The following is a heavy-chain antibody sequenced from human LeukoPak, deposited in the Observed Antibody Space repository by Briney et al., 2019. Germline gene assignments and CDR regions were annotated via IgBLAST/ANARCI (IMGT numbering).Heavy chain of an antibody. Sequence: PGGSLRLSCAASGFTFSSYSMNWVRQAPGKGLEWVSYISSSSSTIYYADSVKGRFTISRDNAKNSLHLQMNSLRAEDTAVYYCARDTPYSGYDKDAFDIWGQGTMVTVSS. V-gene: IGHV3-48*01. CDR2: ISSSSSTI. CDR1: GFTFSSYS. CDR3: ARDTPYSGYDKDAFDI. J-gene: IGHJ3*02. D-gene: IGHD5-12*01.